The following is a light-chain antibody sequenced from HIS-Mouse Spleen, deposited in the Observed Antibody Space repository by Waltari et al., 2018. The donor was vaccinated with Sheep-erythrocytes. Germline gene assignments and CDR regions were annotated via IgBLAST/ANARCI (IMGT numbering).Light chain of an antibody. V-gene: IGLV2-23*01. Sequence: QSALTQPASVSGSPGQSITISCTGTSSAFGSSNLAPWYQQHPGKAPKLLIYEGSKRPSGVSNRFSGSKSGNTASLTISGLQAEDEADYYCCSYAGSSTPWVFGGGTKLTVL. CDR3: CSYAGSSTPWV. J-gene: IGLJ3*02. CDR1: SSAFGSSNL. CDR2: EGS.